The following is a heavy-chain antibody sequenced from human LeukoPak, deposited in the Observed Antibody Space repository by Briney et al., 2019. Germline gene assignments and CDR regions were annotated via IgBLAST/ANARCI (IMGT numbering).Heavy chain of an antibody. CDR3: ARDNPDYYDSSGVDY. CDR1: GFTFSSYS. J-gene: IGHJ4*02. Sequence: GGSLRLSCAASGFTFSSYSMNWVRQAPGKGLEWVSSISSSSSYIYYADSVKGRFTISRDNAKNSLYLQVNSLRAEDTAVYYCARDNPDYYDSSGVDYWGQGTLVTVSS. D-gene: IGHD3-22*01. CDR2: ISSSSSYI. V-gene: IGHV3-21*01.